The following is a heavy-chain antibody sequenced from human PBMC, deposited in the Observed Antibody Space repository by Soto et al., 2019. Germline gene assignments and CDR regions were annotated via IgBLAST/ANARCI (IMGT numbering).Heavy chain of an antibody. CDR3: ARAPVATIWVYYYYYGMDV. CDR1: GVTFSSYL. D-gene: IGHD5-12*01. V-gene: IGHV3-74*01. CDR2: INSDGSST. J-gene: IGHJ6*02. Sequence: GGSMILSSAAAGVTFSSYLMHLVRPAQGKGLVWVSRINSDGSSTSYADSVKGRFTISRDNAKNTLYLQMNSLRAEDTAVYYCARAPVATIWVYYYYYGMDVWGQGTTVTVSS.